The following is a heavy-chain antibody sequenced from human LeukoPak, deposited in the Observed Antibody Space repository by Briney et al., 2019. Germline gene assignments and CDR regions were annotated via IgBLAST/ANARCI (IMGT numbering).Heavy chain of an antibody. CDR3: ASSTQYYYYYMDV. Sequence: PSETLSLTCTVSGGSISSGDYYWSWIRQPPVKGLEWIGYIYYSGSTYYNPSLKSRVTISVDTSKNQFSLKLSSVTAADTAVYYCASSTQYYYYYMDVWGKGTTVTVSS. CDR2: IYYSGST. J-gene: IGHJ6*03. CDR1: GGSISSGDYY. D-gene: IGHD5/OR15-5a*01. V-gene: IGHV4-30-4*08.